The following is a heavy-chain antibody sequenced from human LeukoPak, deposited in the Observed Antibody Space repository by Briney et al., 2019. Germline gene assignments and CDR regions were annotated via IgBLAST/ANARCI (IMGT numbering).Heavy chain of an antibody. CDR3: ARDASGWSRDY. D-gene: IGHD6-19*01. CDR1: GFTFSPYS. J-gene: IGHJ4*02. Sequence: GGSLRLPCAASGFTFSPYSMSWVRQAPGKGLEWVSSISGTSHTYYADSLRGRFTISRDNAKNSLYLQMDSLRAEDTAVYYCARDASGWSRDYWGRGTLVTVSS. CDR2: ISGTSHT. V-gene: IGHV3-21*01.